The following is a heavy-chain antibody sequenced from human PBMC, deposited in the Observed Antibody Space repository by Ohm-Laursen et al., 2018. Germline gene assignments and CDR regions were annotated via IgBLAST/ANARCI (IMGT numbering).Heavy chain of an antibody. CDR2: ATGSGRYT. CDR1: GFTFSGYA. J-gene: IGHJ6*02. CDR3: AKGRDVVVVQHYGMDV. V-gene: IGHV3-23*01. D-gene: IGHD2-2*01. Sequence: SLRLSCTASGFTFSGYAMSWVRQAPGKGLEWVSVATGSGRYTYYRDSVKGRFTISRDNSKNTLFLQMNSLRVEDTAVYYCAKGRDVVVVQHYGMDVWGQGTTVTVSS.